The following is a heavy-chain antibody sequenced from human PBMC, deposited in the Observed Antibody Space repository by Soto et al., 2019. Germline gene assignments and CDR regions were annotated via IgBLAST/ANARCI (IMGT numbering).Heavy chain of an antibody. Sequence: EVQLLESGGGLVQPGGSLRLSCAASGYSFSTYAMSWVRQAPGKGLEWVSGISAGGGSPFIADSVKGQFIISRDNAKDTLYLQMNSLTGEDTAIYYCVKHAEYQLVSWFDPWGQGTLVTVSS. D-gene: IGHD6-6*01. V-gene: IGHV3-23*01. J-gene: IGHJ5*02. CDR3: VKHAEYQLVSWFDP. CDR1: GYSFSTYA. CDR2: ISAGGGSP.